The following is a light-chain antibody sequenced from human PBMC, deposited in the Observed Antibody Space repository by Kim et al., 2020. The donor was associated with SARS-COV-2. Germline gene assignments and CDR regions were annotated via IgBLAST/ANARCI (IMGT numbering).Light chain of an antibody. CDR3: QQHHDFPRT. CDR1: QDISEY. J-gene: IGKJ2*01. CDR2: EAS. V-gene: IGKV1-33*01. Sequence: SASVGDRVTITCQASQDISEYLNLYQQKPGKAPNLVIFEASNLKGGVPSRFTGSGSGTHFTFTITSLQPEDIATYFCQQHHDFPRTFGQGTKLEI.